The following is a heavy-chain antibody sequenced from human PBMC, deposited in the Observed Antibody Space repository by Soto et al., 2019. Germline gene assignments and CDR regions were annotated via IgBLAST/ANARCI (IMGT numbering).Heavy chain of an antibody. V-gene: IGHV1-3*01. J-gene: IGHJ4*02. CDR3: ARDSRYGDYVLFDY. CDR1: GYTFTSYA. Sequence: ASVKVSCKASGYTFTSYAMHWVRQAPGQRLEWMGWINAGNGNTKYSQKFQGRVTITRDTSASTAYMELSSLRSEDTAVYYCARDSRYGDYVLFDYWGQGTLVTVSS. CDR2: INAGNGNT. D-gene: IGHD4-17*01.